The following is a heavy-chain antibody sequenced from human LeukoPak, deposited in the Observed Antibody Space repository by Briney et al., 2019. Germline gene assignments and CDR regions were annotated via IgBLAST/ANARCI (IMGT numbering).Heavy chain of an antibody. Sequence: GGSLRLSCAASGFTFSSYGMHWVRQAPGKGLEWVAVIWYDGNNKYYADSVEGRFTISRDNSKNTLYLQMNSLRAEDTAVYYCARGGYQLRYFDYWGQGTLVTVSS. CDR3: ARGGYQLRYFDY. J-gene: IGHJ4*02. CDR2: IWYDGNNK. CDR1: GFTFSSYG. D-gene: IGHD2-2*01. V-gene: IGHV3-33*01.